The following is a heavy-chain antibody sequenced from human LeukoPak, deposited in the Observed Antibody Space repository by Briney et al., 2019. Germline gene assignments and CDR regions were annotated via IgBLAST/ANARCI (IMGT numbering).Heavy chain of an antibody. CDR2: IYYSGST. J-gene: IGHJ4*02. D-gene: IGHD2-15*01. Sequence: SETLSLTCTVSGGSISSSSYYWGWIRQPPGKGLEWIGSIYYSGSTYYNPSLKSRVTISVDTSKNQFSLKLSSVTAADTAVYYCAKDHCSGADCGPAWGYWGQGTLVTVSS. V-gene: IGHV4-39*07. CDR3: AKDHCSGADCGPAWGY. CDR1: GGSISSSSYY.